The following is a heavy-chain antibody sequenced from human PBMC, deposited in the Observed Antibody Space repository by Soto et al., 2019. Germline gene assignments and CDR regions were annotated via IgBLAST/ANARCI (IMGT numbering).Heavy chain of an antibody. J-gene: IGHJ4*02. D-gene: IGHD3-9*01. CDR3: ASEQVEKGDILTGYPIDY. CDR2: ISYDGSNK. Sequence: QVQLVESGGGVVQPGRSLRLSCAASGFTFSSYAMHWVRQAPGKGLEWVAVISYDGSNKYYADSVKGRFTISRDNSKNTLYLQMNSLRAEDTAVYYCASEQVEKGDILTGYPIDYWGQGTLVTVSS. CDR1: GFTFSSYA. V-gene: IGHV3-30-3*01.